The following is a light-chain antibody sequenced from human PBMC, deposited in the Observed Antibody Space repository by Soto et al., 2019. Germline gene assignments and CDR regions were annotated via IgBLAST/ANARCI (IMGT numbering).Light chain of an antibody. CDR2: DVS. CDR1: QGISSA. J-gene: IGKJ4*01. V-gene: IGKV1-13*02. CDR3: QQFSTYPLT. Sequence: AIQLTQSPSSLSASLGGRVPITCRTSQGISSALAWYRQRPGKAPELLIYDVSTLASGVTSRFRGSGSGTDFTLTISGLQPEDFATYYCQQFSTYPLTFGGGTKVDIK.